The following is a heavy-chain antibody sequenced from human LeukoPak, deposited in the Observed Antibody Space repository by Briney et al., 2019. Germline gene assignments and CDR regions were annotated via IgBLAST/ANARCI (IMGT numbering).Heavy chain of an antibody. D-gene: IGHD4-17*01. CDR2: ISGSGGST. J-gene: IGHJ4*02. CDR3: AKDWFDYGDPREGDY. V-gene: IGHV3-23*01. CDR1: GFTFSSYA. Sequence: GSLRLSCAASGFTFSSYAMSWVRQAPGKGLEWVSAISGSGGSTYYADSVKGRFTISRDNSKNTLYLQMNSLRAEDTAVYYCAKDWFDYGDPREGDYWGQGTLVTVSS.